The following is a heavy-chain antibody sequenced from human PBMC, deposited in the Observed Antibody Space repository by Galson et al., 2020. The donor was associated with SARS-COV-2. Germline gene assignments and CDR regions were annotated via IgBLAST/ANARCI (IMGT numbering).Heavy chain of an antibody. CDR3: TRARYNSGWYWYFDL. Sequence: TGGSLRLSCTASGFTFGDYAMSWVRQAPGKGLEWVGFIRSKAYGGTTEYAASVKGRFTISRDDSKSIAYLQMNSLKTEDTAVYYCTRARYNSGWYWYFDLWGRGTLVTVSS. D-gene: IGHD6-19*01. CDR2: IRSKAYGGTT. V-gene: IGHV3-49*04. J-gene: IGHJ2*01. CDR1: GFTFGDYA.